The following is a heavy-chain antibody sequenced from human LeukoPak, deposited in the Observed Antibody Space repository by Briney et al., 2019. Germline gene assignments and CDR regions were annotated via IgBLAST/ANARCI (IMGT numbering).Heavy chain of an antibody. J-gene: IGHJ4*02. CDR2: INPNSGGT. CDR3: ASVSGYDSGGYYYSNY. V-gene: IGHV1-2*06. CDR1: GYTFTGYY. Sequence: ASVKVSCKASGYTFTGYYMHWVRQAPGQGLEWMGRINPNSGGTNYAQKFQGRVTMTRDTSISTAYMELSRLRSDDTAVYYCASVSGYDSGGYYYSNYWGQGTLVTVSS. D-gene: IGHD3-22*01.